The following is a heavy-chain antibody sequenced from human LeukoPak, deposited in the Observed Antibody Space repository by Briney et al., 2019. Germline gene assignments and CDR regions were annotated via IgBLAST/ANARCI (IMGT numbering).Heavy chain of an antibody. Sequence: GGSLRLSCAASGFTFNSYWMHWVRQAPGKGLEWVSRINSDGSSTNYADSVKGRFTISRDNAKNTLYLQMNSLRAEDTAVYYCATDVPAVTIFGYWGQGTLVTVSS. J-gene: IGHJ4*02. CDR1: GFTFNSYW. D-gene: IGHD2-2*01. CDR2: INSDGSST. CDR3: ATDVPAVTIFGY. V-gene: IGHV3-74*01.